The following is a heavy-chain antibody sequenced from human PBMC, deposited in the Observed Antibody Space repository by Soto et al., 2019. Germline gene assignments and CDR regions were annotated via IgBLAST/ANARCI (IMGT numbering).Heavy chain of an antibody. Sequence: GGSLXLSCAASGFTFSSYAMGWVRQAPGKGLEWVSAISGSGGSTYYADSVKGRFTISRDNSKNTLYLQMNSLRAEDTAVYYCAKDLQLWPPIDYWGQGTLVTVSS. J-gene: IGHJ4*02. V-gene: IGHV3-23*01. CDR3: AKDLQLWPPIDY. CDR1: GFTFSSYA. CDR2: ISGSGGST. D-gene: IGHD5-18*01.